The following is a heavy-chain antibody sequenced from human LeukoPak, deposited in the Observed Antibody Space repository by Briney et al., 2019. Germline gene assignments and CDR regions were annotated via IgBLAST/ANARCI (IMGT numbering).Heavy chain of an antibody. CDR2: ISSNGGIT. CDR3: ARAWVAGHNDAFDI. J-gene: IGHJ3*02. Sequence: GGSLRLSCAASGFTFSSYAMHWVRQAPGKGLEYVSSISSNGGITYYANSVKGRFTISRDNSKNTLYLQMGSLRAEDVAVYYCARAWVAGHNDAFDIWGQGTMVTVSS. D-gene: IGHD6-19*01. CDR1: GFTFSSYA. V-gene: IGHV3-64*01.